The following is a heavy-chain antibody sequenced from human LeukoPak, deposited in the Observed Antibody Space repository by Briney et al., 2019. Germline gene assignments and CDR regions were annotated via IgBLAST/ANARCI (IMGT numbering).Heavy chain of an antibody. CDR1: GGSISSSNW. CDR3: AREGIGYCSSTSCYDLRGMDV. V-gene: IGHV4-4*02. J-gene: IGHJ6*02. D-gene: IGHD2-2*01. Sequence: PSGTLPLTCAVSGGSISSSNWWSWVRQPPGKGLEWIGEIYHSGSTNYNPSLKSRVTISVDKSKNQFPLKLSSVTAADTAVYYCAREGIGYCSSTSCYDLRGMDVWGQGTTVTVSS. CDR2: IYHSGST.